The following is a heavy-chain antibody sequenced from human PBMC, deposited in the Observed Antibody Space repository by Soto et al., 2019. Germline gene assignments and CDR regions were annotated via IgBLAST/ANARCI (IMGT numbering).Heavy chain of an antibody. CDR1: GYTFTSYG. CDR3: AREMVRGVGSDY. CDR2: ISTYNGNT. V-gene: IGHV1-18*01. J-gene: IGHJ4*02. Sequence: ASVKVSCKASGYTFTSYGISWVRQAPGQGLEWMGWISTYNGNTKYAQKLQGRVTMTTDTSTSTAYMELRSLRSDDTAVFYCAREMVRGVGSDYWGQGTLVTFSS. D-gene: IGHD3-10*01.